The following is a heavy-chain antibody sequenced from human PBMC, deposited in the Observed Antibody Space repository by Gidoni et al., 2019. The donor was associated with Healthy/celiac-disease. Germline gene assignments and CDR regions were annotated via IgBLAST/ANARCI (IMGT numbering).Heavy chain of an antibody. D-gene: IGHD3-9*01. Sequence: QVQLVQSGAEVKKPGASVTVSCKASGYTFHSYDINWVRQATGQGLEWLGWMNPNSGNTGYAQKFQGRVNMTRNISISTAYMELSSLRSEDTAVYYCARGGLRYFDWFRYYYYGMDVWGQGTTVTVSS. CDR1: GYTFHSYD. CDR2: MNPNSGNT. J-gene: IGHJ6*02. V-gene: IGHV1-8*01. CDR3: ARGGLRYFDWFRYYYYGMDV.